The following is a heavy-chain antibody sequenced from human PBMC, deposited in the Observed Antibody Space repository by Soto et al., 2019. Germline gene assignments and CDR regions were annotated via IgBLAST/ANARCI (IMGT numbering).Heavy chain of an antibody. Sequence: EVQLVESGGGLVQPGGSLTLSCAASGFTFSGSAMHWVRQASGKGLEWVGRIRSKANSYATAYAASVKGRFTISRDDSKNTAYLQMNSLKTEDTAVYYCTGGTSSEYYYYYGMDVWGQGTTVTVSS. D-gene: IGHD2-2*01. V-gene: IGHV3-73*02. J-gene: IGHJ6*02. CDR3: TGGTSSEYYYYYGMDV. CDR2: IRSKANSYAT. CDR1: GFTFSGSA.